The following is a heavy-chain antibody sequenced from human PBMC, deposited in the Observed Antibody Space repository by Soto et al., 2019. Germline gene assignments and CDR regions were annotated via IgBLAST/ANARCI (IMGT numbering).Heavy chain of an antibody. CDR1: GYTLTELS. CDR2: FDPEDGET. CDR3: ATDTGLGCSGGSCYWFDP. Sequence: ASVKVSCKVSGYTLTELSMHWVRQAPGKGLEWMGGFDPEDGETIYAQKFQGGVTMTEDTSTDTAYMELSSLRSEDTAVYYCATDTGLGCSGGSCYWFDPWGQGTLVTVSS. D-gene: IGHD2-15*01. J-gene: IGHJ5*02. V-gene: IGHV1-24*01.